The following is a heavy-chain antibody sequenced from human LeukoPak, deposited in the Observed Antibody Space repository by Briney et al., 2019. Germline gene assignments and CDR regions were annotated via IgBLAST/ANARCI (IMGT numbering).Heavy chain of an antibody. Sequence: GGSLRLSCLASGFSFSDYVVHWVRQAPGKGLEWVAVISFHLTTKYYADSVAGRFAISRDNSKRTVYLQMNSLRPDDTAVYYCAKAGGEGLLWFGELLSILYYGMDVWGQGTTVTVSS. V-gene: IGHV3-30*09. J-gene: IGHJ6*02. CDR3: AKAGGEGLLWFGELLSILYYGMDV. CDR2: ISFHLTTK. D-gene: IGHD3-10*01. CDR1: GFSFSDYV.